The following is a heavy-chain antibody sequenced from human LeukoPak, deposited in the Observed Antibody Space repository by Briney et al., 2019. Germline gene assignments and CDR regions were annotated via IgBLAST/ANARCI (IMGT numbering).Heavy chain of an antibody. CDR3: AREGDYYGSGSYSY. V-gene: IGHV3-66*01. J-gene: IGHJ4*02. D-gene: IGHD3-10*01. CDR1: GFTVSSNY. Sequence: GGSLRLSCAASGFTVSSNYMSWVRQAPGKGLEWVSVIYSGGSTYYADSVKGRFTISRDNSKNTLYLQMNSLRAEDTAVYYCAREGDYYGSGSYSYWGQGTLVTVSS. CDR2: IYSGGST.